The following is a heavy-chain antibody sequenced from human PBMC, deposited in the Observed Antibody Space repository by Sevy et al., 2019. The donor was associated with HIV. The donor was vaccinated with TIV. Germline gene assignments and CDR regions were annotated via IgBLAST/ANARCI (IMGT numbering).Heavy chain of an antibody. CDR3: AKEEVQGVIISLPYYYYGMDV. V-gene: IGHV3-30*02. D-gene: IGHD3-10*01. CDR1: GFPFSNYG. J-gene: IGHJ6*02. CDR2: MRYDGTNI. Sequence: GGSLRLSCSASGFPFSNYGMHWVRQAPGKGLEWVAFMRYDGTNIYYADSVKGRFTISRDNSKNTLYLQMNSLRAEDTAVYYCAKEEVQGVIISLPYYYYGMDVWGQGTTVTVSS.